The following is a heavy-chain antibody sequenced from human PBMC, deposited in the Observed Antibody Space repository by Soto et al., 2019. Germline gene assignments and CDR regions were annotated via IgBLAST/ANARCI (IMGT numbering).Heavy chain of an antibody. Sequence: QVQLVQSGAEVNKPGASVKVSCKASGYTFTSYGISWVRQAPGQGLVWMGWISAYNGNTNYAQKLQGRVTMTTDTSTSTAYIELRSLRSDDTAVYYCARDSGRAVAGHHADFDYWGQGTLVTVSS. CDR1: GYTFTSYG. CDR3: ARDSGRAVAGHHADFDY. V-gene: IGHV1-18*01. CDR2: ISAYNGNT. D-gene: IGHD6-19*01. J-gene: IGHJ4*02.